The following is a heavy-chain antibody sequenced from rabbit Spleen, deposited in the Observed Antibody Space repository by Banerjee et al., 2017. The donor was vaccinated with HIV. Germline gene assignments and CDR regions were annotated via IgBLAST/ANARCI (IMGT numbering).Heavy chain of an antibody. Sequence: QEHLVESGGGLVQPEGSLTLACKASGFDFSDGYVMCWVRQAPGKGLEWIGCIDAGSGASTAYANWAKGRFTISKTSSTTVTLQMTSLTAADTATYFCARDTSSSFSSYGMDLWGQGTLVTVS. J-gene: IGHJ6*01. CDR3: ARDTSSSFSSYGMDL. CDR2: IDAGSGAST. CDR1: GFDFSDGYV. D-gene: IGHD1-1*01. V-gene: IGHV1S45*01.